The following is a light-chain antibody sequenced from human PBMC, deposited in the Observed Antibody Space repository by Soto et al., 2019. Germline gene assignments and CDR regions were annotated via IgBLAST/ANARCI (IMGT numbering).Light chain of an antibody. CDR1: QSVSYN. J-gene: IGKJ4*01. CDR3: QQYKNWPPLT. V-gene: IGKV3-15*01. Sequence: EIVMTQSPATLSVSPGETATLSCRASQSVSYNLAWYQQKPGQGPRLLIYGAFTRATGIPARFSGSGSGTEFTLTISSLKSEDFAFYYCQQYKNWPPLTFGGGTKVEIK. CDR2: GAF.